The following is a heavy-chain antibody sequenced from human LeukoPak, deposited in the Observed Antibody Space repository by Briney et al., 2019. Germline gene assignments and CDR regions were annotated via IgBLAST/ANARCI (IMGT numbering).Heavy chain of an antibody. CDR3: AREGIYIKGAFDM. V-gene: IGHV4-61*02. D-gene: IGHD2-15*01. CDR2: VYTSGIT. J-gene: IGHJ3*02. Sequence: SETLSLTCTVSGGSISSANYQWSWIRQPAGKGLEWIGRVYTSGITSGITNYDPSLKSRVTISADTSRNQLSLKLSSVTAADTAVYYCAREGIYIKGAFDMWGQGTVVTVSS. CDR1: GGSISSANYQ.